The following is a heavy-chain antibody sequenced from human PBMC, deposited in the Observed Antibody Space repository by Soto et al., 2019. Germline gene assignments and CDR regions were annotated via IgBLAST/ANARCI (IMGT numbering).Heavy chain of an antibody. Sequence: SVKVSCKASGGTFSSYAISWVRQAPGQGLEWMGGIIPIFGTANYAQKFRGRVTITADESTSTAYMELSSLRSEDTAVYYCARDVIAAAGLFDYWGQGTLVTVSS. V-gene: IGHV1-69*13. CDR1: GGTFSSYA. D-gene: IGHD6-13*01. CDR3: ARDVIAAAGLFDY. J-gene: IGHJ4*02. CDR2: IIPIFGTA.